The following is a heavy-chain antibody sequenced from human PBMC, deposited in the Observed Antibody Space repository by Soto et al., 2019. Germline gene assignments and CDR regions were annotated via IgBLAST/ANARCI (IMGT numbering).Heavy chain of an antibody. Sequence: EVQLLESGGGLVQPGGSLRLSCAASGFTFSSYVMSWVRQAPGKGLEWVSAISGSGGSTYYADSVKGRFTISRDNSKNTLYLQMNSLRAEDTAVYYCAKQVAARGRLDYWGQGTLVTVSS. D-gene: IGHD6-6*01. J-gene: IGHJ4*02. CDR3: AKQVAARGRLDY. V-gene: IGHV3-23*01. CDR1: GFTFSSYV. CDR2: ISGSGGST.